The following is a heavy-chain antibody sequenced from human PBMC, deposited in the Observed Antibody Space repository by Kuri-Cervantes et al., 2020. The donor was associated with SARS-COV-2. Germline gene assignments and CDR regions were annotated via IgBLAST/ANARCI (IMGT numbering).Heavy chain of an antibody. V-gene: IGHV1-2*06. Sequence: ASVKVSCKASGYTFTGYYMHWVRQAPGQGLEWMGRINHNSGGTNYAQKFQGRVTMTRDTSISTAYMELSRLRSDDTAVYYCARDPGGLDAFDIWGQGTMVTVSS. CDR1: GYTFTGYY. J-gene: IGHJ3*02. D-gene: IGHD4-23*01. CDR2: INHNSGGT. CDR3: ARDPGGLDAFDI.